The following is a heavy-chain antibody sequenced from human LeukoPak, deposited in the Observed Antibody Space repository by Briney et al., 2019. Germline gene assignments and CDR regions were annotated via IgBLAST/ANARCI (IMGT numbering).Heavy chain of an antibody. CDR1: GGSISSYY. CDR2: IYYSGST. D-gene: IGHD6-19*01. Sequence: ETLSLTCTVSGGSISSYYWSWIRQPPGKGLEWIGYIYYSGSTNYNPSLKSRVTISVDTSKNQFSLKLSSVTAADTAVYYCARRVHSSGWYNNWFDPWGQGTLVTVSS. CDR3: ARRVHSSGWYNNWFDP. V-gene: IGHV4-59*08. J-gene: IGHJ5*02.